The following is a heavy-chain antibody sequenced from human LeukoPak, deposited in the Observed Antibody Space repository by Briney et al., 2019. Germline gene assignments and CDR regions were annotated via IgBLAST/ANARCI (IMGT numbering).Heavy chain of an antibody. J-gene: IGHJ4*02. V-gene: IGHV1-69*13. CDR1: GGTFSSYA. CDR2: IIPIFGTA. CDR3: LLNMYSSSSFFGGFSRGQFDY. D-gene: IGHD6-6*01. Sequence: ASVKVSCKASGGTFSSYAISWVRQAPGQGLEWMGGIIPIFGTANYAQKFQGRVTITADESTSTAYMELSSLRSEDTAVYYCLLNMYSSSSFFGGFSRGQFDYWGQGTLVTVSS.